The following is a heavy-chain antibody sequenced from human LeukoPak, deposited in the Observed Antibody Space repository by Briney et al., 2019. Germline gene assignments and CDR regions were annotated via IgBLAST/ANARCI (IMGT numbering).Heavy chain of an antibody. CDR3: ARQDDRTLDY. Sequence: GGSLRLSCAASGFTFSSYSMNWVRQAPGKGLEWVSYISSSSSTIYYADSVKGRFTISRDNAKNSLYLQMNSLRAEDTAVYYCARQDDRTLDYWGQGTLVTVSS. CDR1: GFTFSSYS. V-gene: IGHV3-48*04. CDR2: ISSSSSTI. J-gene: IGHJ4*02. D-gene: IGHD3-22*01.